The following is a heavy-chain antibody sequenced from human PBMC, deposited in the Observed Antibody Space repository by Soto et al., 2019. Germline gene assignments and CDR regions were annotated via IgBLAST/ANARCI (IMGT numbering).Heavy chain of an antibody. V-gene: IGHV4-31*03. CDR2: IYYSGST. J-gene: IGHJ6*02. D-gene: IGHD3-3*01. CDR3: ARVGYYDFWSGYYGLYYGMDV. Sequence: SETLSLTCTVSGGSISSGGYYWSWIRQHPGKGLEWIGYIYYSGSTYYNPSLKSRVTISVDTSKNQFSLKLSSVTAAGTAVYYCARVGYYDFWSGYYGLYYGMDVWGQGTTVT. CDR1: GGSISSGGYY.